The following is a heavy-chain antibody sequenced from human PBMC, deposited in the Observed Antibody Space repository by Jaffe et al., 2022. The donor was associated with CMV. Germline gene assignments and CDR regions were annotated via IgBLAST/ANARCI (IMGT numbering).Heavy chain of an antibody. CDR2: INPNSGGT. V-gene: IGHV1-2*04. CDR3: ARAGSGSYFRNYYYYYMDV. Sequence: QVQLVQSGAEVKKPGASVKVSCKASGYTFTGYYMHWVRQAPGQGLEWMGWINPNSGGTNYAQKFQGWVTMTRDTSISTAYMELSRLRSDDTAVYYCARAGSGSYFRNYYYYYMDVWGKGTTVTVSS. CDR1: GYTFTGYY. D-gene: IGHD3-10*01. J-gene: IGHJ6*03.